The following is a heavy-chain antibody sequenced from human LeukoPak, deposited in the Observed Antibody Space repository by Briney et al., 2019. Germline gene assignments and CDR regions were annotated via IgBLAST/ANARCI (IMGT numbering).Heavy chain of an antibody. V-gene: IGHV3-48*01. CDR3: AKDRLAYSYAQPFDY. CDR1: GFIFSSYS. CDR2: ISSLSGTI. J-gene: IGHJ4*02. D-gene: IGHD5-18*01. Sequence: PGGSLRLSCAASGFIFSSYSMNWVRQAPGEGLEWVSYISSLSGTIYYADSVKGRFTISRDNSKNTLYLQMNSLRAEDTAIYYCAKDRLAYSYAQPFDYWGQGTLVTVSS.